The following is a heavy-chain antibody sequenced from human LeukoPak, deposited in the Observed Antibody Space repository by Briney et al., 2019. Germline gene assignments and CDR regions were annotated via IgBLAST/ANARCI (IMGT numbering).Heavy chain of an antibody. V-gene: IGHV3-21*01. Sequence: GGSLRLSCAASGFTFSSYSMNWIRQAPGKGLEWVSSISGSSSYIYYADSVKGRFTISRDNAKKSLYLQMYSLRAEDTAVYYCARDQSSVAGTTYNWFDPWGQGTLVTVSS. CDR2: ISGSSSYI. J-gene: IGHJ5*02. CDR3: ARDQSSVAGTTYNWFDP. D-gene: IGHD6-19*01. CDR1: GFTFSSYS.